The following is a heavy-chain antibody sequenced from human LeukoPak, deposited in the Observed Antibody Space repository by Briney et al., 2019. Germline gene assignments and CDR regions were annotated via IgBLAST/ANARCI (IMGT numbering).Heavy chain of an antibody. D-gene: IGHD3-10*01. V-gene: IGHV1-69-2*01. CDR1: VYSFTDYF. J-gene: IGHJ5*02. Sequence: GSSVKVSCKASVYSFTDYFMHWVQQAPGKGLEWMGRVDPEDCETIYGEKFQGRVTITADTSTDTAYMELSSLRSEDTAVYYCTTAGKFYYGSGSPRWFDPWGQGTLVTVSS. CDR2: VDPEDCET. CDR3: TTAGKFYYGSGSPRWFDP.